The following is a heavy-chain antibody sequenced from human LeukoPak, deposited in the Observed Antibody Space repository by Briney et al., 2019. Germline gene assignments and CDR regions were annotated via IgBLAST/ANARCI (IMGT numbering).Heavy chain of an antibody. CDR3: AKAYYYGSGSYYKTFDY. V-gene: IGHV3-23*01. Sequence: GGSLRLSCAASGFTFSSFAMSWVRQAPGKGLEWVSVIGGSGGNTYYADSVKGRFTISRDNSKNTLFLQMNSLRAEDTAVYYCAKAYYYGSGSYYKTFDYWGQGTLVTVSS. D-gene: IGHD3-10*01. CDR1: GFTFSSFA. J-gene: IGHJ4*02. CDR2: IGGSGGNT.